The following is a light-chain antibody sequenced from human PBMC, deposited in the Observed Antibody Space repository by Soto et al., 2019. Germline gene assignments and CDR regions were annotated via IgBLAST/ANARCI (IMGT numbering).Light chain of an antibody. V-gene: IGKV3-20*01. J-gene: IGKJ4*01. Sequence: EIVLTQSPAAVSLSPGERATLSCRASQSVSSSYLAWYQQEPGQAPRLLIYGASSRATGIPDRFSGGGSGTDFTLTISRLEPEDFAVYYCQQFSSYPLTFGGGTKVDIK. CDR3: QQFSSYPLT. CDR1: QSVSSSY. CDR2: GAS.